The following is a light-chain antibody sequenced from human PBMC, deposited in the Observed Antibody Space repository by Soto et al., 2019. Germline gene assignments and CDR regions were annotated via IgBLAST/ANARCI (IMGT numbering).Light chain of an antibody. Sequence: QPVLTQSPSASASLGASVKLTCTLSSGHSSYAIAWHQQQPEKGPRYLMKLNSDGSHSKGDGIPDRFSGSSSGAERYLTISSLQSEDEADYYCQTWGTGIHVFGTGTKVTLL. J-gene: IGLJ1*01. CDR3: QTWGTGIHV. V-gene: IGLV4-69*01. CDR1: SGHSSYA. CDR2: LNSDGSH.